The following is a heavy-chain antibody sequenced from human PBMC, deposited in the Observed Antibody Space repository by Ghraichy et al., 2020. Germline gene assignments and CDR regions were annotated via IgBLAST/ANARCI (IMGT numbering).Heavy chain of an antibody. J-gene: IGHJ4*02. V-gene: IGHV1-2*02. Sequence: ASVKVSCKASGYTFTGYYMHWVRQAPGQGLEWMGWINPNSGGTNYAQKFQGRVTMTRDTSISTAYMELSRLRSDDTAVYYCARDRGGSYLLDYWGLGTLVTVSS. D-gene: IGHD1-26*01. CDR2: INPNSGGT. CDR3: ARDRGGSYLLDY. CDR1: GYTFTGYY.